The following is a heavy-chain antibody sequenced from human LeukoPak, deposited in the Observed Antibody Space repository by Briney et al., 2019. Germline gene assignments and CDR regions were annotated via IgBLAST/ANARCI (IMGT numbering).Heavy chain of an antibody. J-gene: IGHJ4*02. CDR3: ARGPRWLQDYFNY. V-gene: IGHV4-39*07. CDR2: IYYSGST. Sequence: SETLSLTRTVSGGSLSSSTYYWGWIRQPPGKGLEWLGSIYYSGSTYYNPSLKSRVTISVDTSKNQFSLKLSSVTAADTAVYYCARGPRWLQDYFNYWGQGTLVTVSS. D-gene: IGHD5-24*01. CDR1: GGSLSSSTYY.